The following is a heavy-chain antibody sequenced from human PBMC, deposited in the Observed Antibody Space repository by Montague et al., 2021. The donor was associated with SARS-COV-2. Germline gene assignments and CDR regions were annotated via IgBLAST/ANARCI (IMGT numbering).Heavy chain of an antibody. V-gene: IGHV3-11*04. CDR3: ARDHSTIWGPSYGMDV. CDR2: ISSSGSTI. J-gene: IGHJ6*02. Sequence: LSLTCTVSGGSINRGDYYWSWIRQPPGKGLEWVSYISSSGSTIYYADSVKGRFTISRDNAKNSLYLQMNSLRAEDTAVYYCARDHSTIWGPSYGMDVWGQGTTVTVSS. CDR1: GGSINRGDYY. D-gene: IGHD5-24*01.